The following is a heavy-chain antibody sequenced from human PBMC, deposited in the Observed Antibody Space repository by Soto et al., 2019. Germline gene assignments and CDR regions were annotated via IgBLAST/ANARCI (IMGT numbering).Heavy chain of an antibody. CDR3: ARVGPWVPYYYDSSPYTFENWFDP. D-gene: IGHD3-22*01. Sequence: SETLSLTCAVSGYSIRSGYFWGWIRQPPGKGLEWIGSMYHSGITYYNLSLKSRVTISVDTSKNQLSLILNSVTAADTAVYYCARVGPWVPYYYDSSPYTFENWFDPWGQGTLVTVS. J-gene: IGHJ5*02. CDR2: MYHSGIT. CDR1: GYSIRSGYF. V-gene: IGHV4-38-2*01.